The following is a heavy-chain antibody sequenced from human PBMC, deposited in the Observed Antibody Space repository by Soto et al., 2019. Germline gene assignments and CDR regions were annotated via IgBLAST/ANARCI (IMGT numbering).Heavy chain of an antibody. V-gene: IGHV1-2*04. CDR2: INPNSSGT. CDR1: GYTFTGYY. D-gene: IGHD3-22*01. Sequence: ASVKVSCKASGYTFTGYYMHWVRQAPGQGLEWMGWINPNSSGTNYAQKFQGWVTMTGDTSISTAYMELSRLRSDDTAVYYCARGCDSRYGMAVWSQGTTVTASS. J-gene: IGHJ6*02. CDR3: ARGCDSRYGMAV.